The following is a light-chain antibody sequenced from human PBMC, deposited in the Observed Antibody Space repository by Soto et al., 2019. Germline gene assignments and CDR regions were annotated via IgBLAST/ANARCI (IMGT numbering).Light chain of an antibody. Sequence: QSVLTQPASVSGSPGQSITISCTGTSSDVGSYNLVSWYQQHPGKATKLMIYEGSKRPSGVSNRFSGSKSGNTASLTISGLQAEDEADYYCCSYAGSSTLWVFGGGPKVTVL. CDR1: SSDVGSYNL. J-gene: IGLJ3*02. CDR3: CSYAGSSTLWV. V-gene: IGLV2-23*01. CDR2: EGS.